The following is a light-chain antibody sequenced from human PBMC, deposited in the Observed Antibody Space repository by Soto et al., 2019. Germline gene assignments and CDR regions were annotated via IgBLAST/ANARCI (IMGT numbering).Light chain of an antibody. Sequence: AIRMTQSPSSFSASTGDRVTITCRASQGISSYLAWYQQKPGKAPKLLIYAASTLQSGGPSRFSGSGSGTDSTPTISCMQSEDFAAYYCQQYYSYPQLTFGGGTKVEIK. CDR3: QQYYSYPQLT. V-gene: IGKV1-8*01. CDR1: QGISSY. CDR2: AAS. J-gene: IGKJ4*01.